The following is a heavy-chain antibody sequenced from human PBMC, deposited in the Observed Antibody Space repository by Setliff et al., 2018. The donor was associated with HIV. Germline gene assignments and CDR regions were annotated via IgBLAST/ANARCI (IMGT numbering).Heavy chain of an antibody. CDR1: GGSFSGYY. J-gene: IGHJ6*03. D-gene: IGHD3-3*01. V-gene: IGHV4-34*01. CDR2: INHSGST. Sequence: PSETLSLTCAVYGGSFSGYYWSWIRQPPGKGLEWIGEINHSGSTNYSPSLKSRVTISVDTSKNQFSLKLSSVTAADTAVYYCARAIFGIVYYYMDVWGKGTTVTVSS. CDR3: ARAIFGIVYYYMDV.